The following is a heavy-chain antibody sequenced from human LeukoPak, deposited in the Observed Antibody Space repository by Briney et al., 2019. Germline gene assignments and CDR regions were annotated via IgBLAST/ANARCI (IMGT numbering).Heavy chain of an antibody. D-gene: IGHD3-9*01. J-gene: IGHJ4*02. CDR2: IYYSGST. CDR3: AREALPGYDLVY. V-gene: IGHV4-59*01. CDR1: GGSISSYY. Sequence: PSETLSLTCTVSGGSISSYYWSWIRQPPGKGLEWIGYIYYSGSTNYNPSLKSRVTISVDTSKNQFSLKLSSVTAADTAVYYCAREALPGYDLVYWGQGTLVTVSS.